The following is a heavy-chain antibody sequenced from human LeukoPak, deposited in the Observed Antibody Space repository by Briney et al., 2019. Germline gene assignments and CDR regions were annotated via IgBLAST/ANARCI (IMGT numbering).Heavy chain of an antibody. CDR3: ARHFAAAGTHAFDI. CDR2: SYYSGST. D-gene: IGHD6-13*01. Sequence: SETLSLTCTVSGVSISSYYWSWIRQPPRKGLEWIGYSYYSGSTNYRPSLKSRVTISVDTSKNQFSLKLTSVTAADTAVYYCARHFAAAGTHAFDIWGQGTMVTVSS. CDR1: GVSISSYY. V-gene: IGHV4-59*08. J-gene: IGHJ3*02.